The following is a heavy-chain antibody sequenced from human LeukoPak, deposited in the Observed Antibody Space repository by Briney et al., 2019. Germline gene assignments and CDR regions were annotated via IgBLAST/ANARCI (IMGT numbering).Heavy chain of an antibody. Sequence: SETLSLTCTVSGDSISTYYWSWLRQPPGKGREWIGYIYYSGRTNYNPSLKSRVTISVSTSNSEFSLKLSTVSAADTAVYYCARIESSGWYRVYWGQGILVSVSS. V-gene: IGHV4-59*01. CDR2: IYYSGRT. CDR3: ARIESSGWYRVY. CDR1: GDSISTYY. D-gene: IGHD6-19*01. J-gene: IGHJ4*02.